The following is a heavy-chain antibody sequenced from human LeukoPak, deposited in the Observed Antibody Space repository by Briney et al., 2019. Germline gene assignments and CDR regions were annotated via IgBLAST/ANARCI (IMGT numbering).Heavy chain of an antibody. D-gene: IGHD2-2*01. Sequence: KPSGTLSLTCAVSGGSISSSNWWSWVRQPPGQGLEWIGEIYHSGSTNYNPSLKSRVTISVDKSKNQFSLKLSPVTAADTAVYYCAVYQLRRDHFDYWGQGTLVTVSS. CDR3: AVYQLRRDHFDY. CDR2: IYHSGST. V-gene: IGHV4-4*02. CDR1: GGSISSSNW. J-gene: IGHJ4*02.